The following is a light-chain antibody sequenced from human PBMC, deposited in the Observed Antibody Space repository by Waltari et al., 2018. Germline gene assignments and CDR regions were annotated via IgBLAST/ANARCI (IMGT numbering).Light chain of an antibody. V-gene: IGLV1-47*01. J-gene: IGLJ2*01. CDR3: ATWDDSLSGPSVV. CDR2: RND. CDR1: SSNIGPNY. Sequence: QSVLTQPPSASGTPGQTVTISCSVSSSNIGPNYVYWYQQLPGPAPKFLIYRNDQRASGVPDRFSGSKSGTSASLAISGLRSEDEADYYCATWDDSLSGPSVVFGGGTKLTVL.